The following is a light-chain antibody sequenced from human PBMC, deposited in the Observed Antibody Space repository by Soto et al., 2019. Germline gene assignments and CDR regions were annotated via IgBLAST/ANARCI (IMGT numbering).Light chain of an antibody. CDR1: SSDVGGYNY. V-gene: IGLV2-11*01. Sequence: QSALTQPRSVSGSPGQTVTISCTGTSSDVGGYNYVSWYQQHPGKAPKVLIYEVTKRHSGVPDRFSGSKSGNTASLTISGLQAEDEADYYCCSYAGSYDWVFGGGTKVTVL. CDR2: EVT. CDR3: CSYAGSYDWV. J-gene: IGLJ3*02.